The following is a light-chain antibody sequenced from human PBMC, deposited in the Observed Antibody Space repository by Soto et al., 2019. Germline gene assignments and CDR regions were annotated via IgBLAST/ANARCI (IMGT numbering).Light chain of an antibody. Sequence: QSVLTQPPSVSGAPGQRVTISCTGSSSNIGAGYDVHWYQQLPGTAPKLLIYGNSNRPSGVPDRFSGSKSGTSASLAITGLQAEDEADYYCQSYDNSLSGFYVSGTGTKVTVL. V-gene: IGLV1-40*01. CDR3: QSYDNSLSGFYV. CDR1: SSNIGAGYD. CDR2: GNS. J-gene: IGLJ1*01.